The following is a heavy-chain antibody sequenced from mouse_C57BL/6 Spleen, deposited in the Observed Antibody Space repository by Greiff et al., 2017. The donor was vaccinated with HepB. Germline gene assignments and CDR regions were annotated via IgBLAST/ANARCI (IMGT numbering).Heavy chain of an antibody. Sequence: QVQLKESGPGLVAPSQSLSITCTVSGFSLTSYGVHWVRQPPGKGLEWLVVIWSDGSTTYNSALKSRLSISKDNSKSQVFIKMNSLQTDDTAMYYCARHSNWDDAMDYWGQGTSVTVSS. CDR1: GFSLTSYG. CDR3: ARHSNWDDAMDY. V-gene: IGHV2-6-1*01. CDR2: IWSDGST. J-gene: IGHJ4*01. D-gene: IGHD4-1*01.